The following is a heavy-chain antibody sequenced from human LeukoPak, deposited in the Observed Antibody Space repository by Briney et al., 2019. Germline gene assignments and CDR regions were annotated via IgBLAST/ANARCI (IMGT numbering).Heavy chain of an antibody. CDR1: GGPISSYY. D-gene: IGHD6-19*01. Sequence: SETLSLTCTVSGGPISSYYWSWIRQPPGKGLEWIGYIYYSGSTNYNPSLKSRVTISVDTSKNQFSLKLSSVTAADTAVYYCARSQNTYSSGWYGNYYGMDVWGQGTTVTVSS. V-gene: IGHV4-59*08. CDR2: IYYSGST. J-gene: IGHJ6*02. CDR3: ARSQNTYSSGWYGNYYGMDV.